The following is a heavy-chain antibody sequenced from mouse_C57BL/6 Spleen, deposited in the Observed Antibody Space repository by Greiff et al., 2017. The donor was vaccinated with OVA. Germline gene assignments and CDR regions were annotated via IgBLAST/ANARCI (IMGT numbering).Heavy chain of an antibody. D-gene: IGHD1-1*01. Sequence: VQLQQSGPELVKPGASVKISCKASGYTFTDYYMNWVKQSHGKSLEWIGDINPNNGGTSYNQKFKGKATLTVDKSSSTAYMELRSLTSEDSAVYYCASIITTVVAGMDYWGQGTSVTVSS. CDR3: ASIITTVVAGMDY. CDR1: GYTFTDYY. V-gene: IGHV1-26*01. J-gene: IGHJ4*01. CDR2: INPNNGGT.